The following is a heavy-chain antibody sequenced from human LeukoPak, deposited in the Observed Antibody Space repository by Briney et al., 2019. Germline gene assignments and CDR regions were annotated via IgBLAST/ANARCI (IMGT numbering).Heavy chain of an antibody. Sequence: GGSLRLSCAASGLTFSSYAMSWVRQAPGKGLEWVSAISGSSGHTYYADSVKGRFTISRDNSKNTLYLQMNSLRAEDTAVYYCAKVPSPGVGAFWGQGTLVTVSS. CDR1: GLTFSSYA. V-gene: IGHV3-23*01. CDR2: ISGSSGHT. J-gene: IGHJ4*02. D-gene: IGHD1-26*01. CDR3: AKVPSPGVGAF.